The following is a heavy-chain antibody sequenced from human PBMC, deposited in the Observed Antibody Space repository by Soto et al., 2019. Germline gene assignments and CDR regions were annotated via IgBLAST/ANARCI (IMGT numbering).Heavy chain of an antibody. CDR1: GYSFTNYG. Sequence: QDRLVQSGVEVKKPGASVRVSCKASGYSFTNYGITWVRQAPGQGFEWMGWISAYNGNTNYAQKFQGRVTLTTDAYTSTAYLELRSLRSDDTAVYYCARDRGVPPPVAGNTHYYYYMDVWGKGTTVTVSS. CDR3: ARDRGVPPPVAGNTHYYYYMDV. CDR2: ISAYNGNT. D-gene: IGHD6-19*01. J-gene: IGHJ6*03. V-gene: IGHV1-18*01.